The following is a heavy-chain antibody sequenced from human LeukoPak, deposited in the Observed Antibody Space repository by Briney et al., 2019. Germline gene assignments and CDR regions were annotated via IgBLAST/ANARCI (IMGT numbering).Heavy chain of an antibody. V-gene: IGHV4-34*01. Sequence: SETLSLTCAVYGESFSGNYWNWIRQPPGKGLEWIGEINHSGSTNYNPSLKSRVTISVDTSKNQFSLKLSSVTAADTAVYYCARIELGRLGFDYWGQGTLVTVSS. CDR2: INHSGST. CDR3: ARIELGRLGFDY. CDR1: GESFSGNY. J-gene: IGHJ4*02. D-gene: IGHD3-16*01.